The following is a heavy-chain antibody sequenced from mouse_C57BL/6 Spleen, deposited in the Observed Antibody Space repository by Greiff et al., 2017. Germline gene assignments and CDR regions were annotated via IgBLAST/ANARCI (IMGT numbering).Heavy chain of an antibody. D-gene: IGHD1-1*01. CDR3: TSTTVVPFDY. V-gene: IGHV14-4*01. CDR2: IDPENGDT. Sequence: VQLQQSGAELVRPGASVKLSCTASGFNIKDDYMHWVKQRPEQGLEWIGWIDPENGDTAYASKFQGKATITADTSSNTAYLQLSSLTSEDTAVYYCTSTTVVPFDYWGQGTTLTVSS. CDR1: GFNIKDDY. J-gene: IGHJ2*01.